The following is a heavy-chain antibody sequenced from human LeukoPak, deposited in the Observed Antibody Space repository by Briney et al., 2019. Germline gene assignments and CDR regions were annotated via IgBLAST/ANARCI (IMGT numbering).Heavy chain of an antibody. D-gene: IGHD3-10*01. V-gene: IGHV4-30-4*01. CDR1: GGSISSGDYY. Sequence: SETLSLTCTVSGGSISSGDYYWSWIRQPPGKGLEWIGYIYYSGSTYYNPSLKSRVTISVDTSKNQFSLKLSSVTAADTAVYSCARGPFYGSGSYGWFDPWGQGTLVTVSS. CDR2: IYYSGST. J-gene: IGHJ5*02. CDR3: ARGPFYGSGSYGWFDP.